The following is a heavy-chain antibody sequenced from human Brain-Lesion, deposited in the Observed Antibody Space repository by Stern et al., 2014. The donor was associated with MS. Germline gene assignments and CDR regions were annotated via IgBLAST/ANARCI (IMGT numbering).Heavy chain of an antibody. Sequence: QVQLLESGPGLVKPSQTLSLTCTVSGGSISSGGHYWSWIRQHPGKGLEWIGNIYYSGGTFYNPSLKSRVSISLDTSKNQFSLKLSSVTAADTAVYYCASRWSGTYYGQNWFDPWGQGTLVTVSS. J-gene: IGHJ5*02. CDR1: GGSISSGGHY. V-gene: IGHV4-31*03. CDR3: ASRWSGTYYGQNWFDP. CDR2: IYYSGGT. D-gene: IGHD1-26*01.